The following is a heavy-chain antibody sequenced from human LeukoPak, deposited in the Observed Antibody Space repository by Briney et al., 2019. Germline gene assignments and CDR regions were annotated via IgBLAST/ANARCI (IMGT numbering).Heavy chain of an antibody. CDR3: AKARRGGRRSYSSSSFDY. J-gene: IGHJ4*02. D-gene: IGHD6-6*01. V-gene: IGHV3-23*01. CDR1: GFTFSSYA. CDR2: ISGSGGST. Sequence: GGSLRLSCAAPGFTFSSYAMSWVRQAPGKGLEWVSAISGSGGSTYYADSVKGRFTISRDNSKNTLYLQMNSLRAEDTAVYYCAKARRGGRRSYSSSSFDYWGQGTLVTVSS.